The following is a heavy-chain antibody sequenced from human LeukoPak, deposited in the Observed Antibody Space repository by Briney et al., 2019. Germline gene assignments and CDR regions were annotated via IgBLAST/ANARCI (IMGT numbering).Heavy chain of an antibody. CDR2: SIPIFGTA. D-gene: IGHD6-13*01. J-gene: IGHJ6*03. Sequence: SVKVSFKSSGGTFSSYAISWVRQAPGQGLEWMGGSIPIFGTANYAQKFQGRVTITTDESTSTAYMELRSLRSEDTDVYYCASRIAAAGTEYYYYYYMDVWGKGTTVTVSS. V-gene: IGHV1-69*05. CDR3: ASRIAAAGTEYYYYYYMDV. CDR1: GGTFSSYA.